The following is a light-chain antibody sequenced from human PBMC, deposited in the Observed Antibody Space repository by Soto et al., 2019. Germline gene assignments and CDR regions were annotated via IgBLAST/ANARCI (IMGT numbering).Light chain of an antibody. CDR2: KAS. CDR3: KHYNSYSEA. J-gene: IGKJ1*01. V-gene: IGKV1-5*03. Sequence: DIQMTQSPSPLSGSVGDRVTITCRASQTISSWLAWYQQKPGKAHKLLIYKASTLKSGVPSRFSGSGSGTEFTLTIRSLQPDDFATYYCKHYNSYSEAFGQGTKVDIK. CDR1: QTISSW.